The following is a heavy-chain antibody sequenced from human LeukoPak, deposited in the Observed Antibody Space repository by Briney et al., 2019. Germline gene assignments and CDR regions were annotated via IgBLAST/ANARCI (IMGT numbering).Heavy chain of an antibody. V-gene: IGHV3-21*01. Sequence: KTGGSLRLSCAASGFTFSSYSMTWVRQAPGKGLEWVSSFTSGSRSIYYADSVKGRFTISRDNAKKSLYLQMNSLRAEDTAIYYCARGDRITMVRGVIAALAFDIWGQGTMVTVSS. D-gene: IGHD3-10*01. CDR3: ARGDRITMVRGVIAALAFDI. CDR2: FTSGSRSI. CDR1: GFTFSSYS. J-gene: IGHJ3*02.